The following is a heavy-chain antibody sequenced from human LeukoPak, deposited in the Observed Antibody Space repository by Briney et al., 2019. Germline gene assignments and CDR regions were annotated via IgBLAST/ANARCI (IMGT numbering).Heavy chain of an antibody. CDR1: GGSFSGYY. D-gene: IGHD5-12*01. CDR3: ARRSIVATRAAFDI. Sequence: SETLSLTCAVYGGSFSGYYWSWIRQPPGKGLEWVGEINHSGSTNYNPSLKSRVTISVDTSKNQFSLKLSSVTAADTAVYYCARRSIVATRAAFDIWGQGTMVTVSS. CDR2: INHSGST. V-gene: IGHV4-34*01. J-gene: IGHJ3*02.